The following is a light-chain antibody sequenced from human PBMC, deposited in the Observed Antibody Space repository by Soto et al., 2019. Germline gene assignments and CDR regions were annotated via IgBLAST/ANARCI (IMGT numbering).Light chain of an antibody. J-gene: IGLJ2*01. CDR1: NIGSKS. V-gene: IGLV3-21*04. Sequence: SYELTQPPSVSVAPGKTARITCGGNNIGSKSVNWYQQKPGQAPVLVIYYDTDRPSGIPERFSGSNSGNTATLNISRVEAGDEADYYCQVWDSSSDHVVFGGGTKLTVL. CDR3: QVWDSSSDHVV. CDR2: YDT.